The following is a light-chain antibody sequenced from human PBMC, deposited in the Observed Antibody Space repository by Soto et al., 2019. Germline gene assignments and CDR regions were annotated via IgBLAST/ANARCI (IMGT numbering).Light chain of an antibody. CDR3: QSYDTSLSVYV. Sequence: QSALTQPPSVSGAPGQRVTISCTGSSSNIGAGFDVHWYQQLPGTAPKLLIYANTNRPSGVPDRFSGSKSVTSASLAITGLQAEDEADYYCQSYDTSLSVYVFGAGTKVTVL. CDR2: ANT. V-gene: IGLV1-40*01. CDR1: SSNIGAGFD. J-gene: IGLJ1*01.